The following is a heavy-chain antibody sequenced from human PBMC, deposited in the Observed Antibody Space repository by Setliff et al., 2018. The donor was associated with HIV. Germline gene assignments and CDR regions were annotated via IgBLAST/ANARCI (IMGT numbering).Heavy chain of an antibody. CDR3: ARHKDPPGRRWIYYYYYMDL. D-gene: IGHD5-12*01. CDR2: IYYSGST. Sequence: PSETLSLTCTVSGVSISSSSYYWGWIRQPPGKGLEWIGSIYYSGSTYYNPSLKSRVTIFVDTSKNQFSLRLSSVTAADTGVYYCARHKDPPGRRWIYYYYYMDLWGGGTTVTVSS. J-gene: IGHJ6*03. CDR1: GVSISSSSYY. V-gene: IGHV4-39*01.